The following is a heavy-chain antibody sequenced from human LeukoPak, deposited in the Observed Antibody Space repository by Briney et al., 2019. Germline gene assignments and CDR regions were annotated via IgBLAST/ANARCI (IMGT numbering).Heavy chain of an antibody. J-gene: IGHJ1*01. CDR1: GFTFSSYA. CDR3: AKDIVVVPGAQYFQY. D-gene: IGHD2-2*01. CDR2: ISGSGGST. Sequence: GGSLRLSCAASGFTFSSYAMSWVRQAPGKGLEWVSAISGSGGSTYYADSVKGRFTISRDNSKNTLYLQMNSLRAEDTAVYYCAKDIVVVPGAQYFQYWGQGTLVTVSS. V-gene: IGHV3-23*01.